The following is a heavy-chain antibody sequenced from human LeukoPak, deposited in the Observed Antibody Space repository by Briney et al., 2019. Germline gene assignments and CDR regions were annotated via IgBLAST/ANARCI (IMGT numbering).Heavy chain of an antibody. CDR1: GFTFSSYS. CDR2: ISSGSEYR. Sequence: GGSLRLSCAASGFTFSSYSMNWVRQAPGKGLEWVSCISSGSEYRFYADSVKGRFTISRDNAKNSLYLQMNSLRAEDTAVYYCARARAETYYYGVDVWGQGTTVTVSS. V-gene: IGHV3-21*01. J-gene: IGHJ6*02. CDR3: ARARAETYYYGVDV.